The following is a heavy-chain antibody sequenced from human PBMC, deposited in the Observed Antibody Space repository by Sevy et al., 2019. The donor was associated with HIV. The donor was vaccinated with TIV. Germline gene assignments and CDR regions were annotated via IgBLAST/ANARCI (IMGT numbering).Heavy chain of an antibody. Sequence: GGSLRLSCAASGFAFSNAWMNWVRQAPGKGLEWVGRIKSKTDGGTTDYATPVKGRFSISRDDSQNTLYLQMNSLKTEETAVYFCTAALTINMIKVRGPSYWGQGTLVTVSS. CDR2: IKSKTDGGTT. CDR1: GFAFSNAW. D-gene: IGHD3-22*01. J-gene: IGHJ4*02. CDR3: TAALTINMIKVRGPSY. V-gene: IGHV3-15*07.